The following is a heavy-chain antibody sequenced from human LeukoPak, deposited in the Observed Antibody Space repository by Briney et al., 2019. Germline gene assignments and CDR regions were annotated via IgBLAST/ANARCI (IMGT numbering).Heavy chain of an antibody. D-gene: IGHD3-10*01. CDR2: ISGSGGST. J-gene: IGHJ6*02. CDR1: GFTFSSYA. V-gene: IGHV3-23*01. Sequence: GGSLRLSCAASGFTFSSYAMSWVRQAPGKGLEWVSAISGSGGSTYYADSVKGRFTISRDNSKNTLYLQTNSLRAEDTAVYYCAKDLTYYYGSGSYYNYGMDVWGQGTTVTVSS. CDR3: AKDLTYYYGSGSYYNYGMDV.